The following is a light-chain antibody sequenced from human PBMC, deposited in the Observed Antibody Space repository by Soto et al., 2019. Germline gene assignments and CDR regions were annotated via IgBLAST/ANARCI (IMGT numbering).Light chain of an antibody. V-gene: IGKV1-5*03. CDR3: QHYNSYSEA. Sequence: DIQMKQSPSPLSGSVGDRVTITCRASQTISSWLAWYQQKPGKVPKFLIYQASTLKSGVPSRFSGSGSGTEFTLTISSLQPDDFATYYCQHYNSYSEAFGQGTKVDIK. CDR2: QAS. J-gene: IGKJ1*01. CDR1: QTISSW.